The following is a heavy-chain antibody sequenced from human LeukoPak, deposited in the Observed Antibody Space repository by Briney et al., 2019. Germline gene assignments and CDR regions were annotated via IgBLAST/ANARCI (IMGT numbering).Heavy chain of an antibody. D-gene: IGHD3-22*01. Sequence: GGSLRLSCAASGFTFSSYSIDWVRQAPGKGLEWLSYISSSSSTIYYADSVKGRFTISRDNAKNSVYLQMNSLRAEDTAVYYCARVWSSGYTKDYWGQGTLVTVSS. CDR2: ISSSSSTI. CDR1: GFTFSSYS. J-gene: IGHJ4*02. CDR3: ARVWSSGYTKDY. V-gene: IGHV3-48*04.